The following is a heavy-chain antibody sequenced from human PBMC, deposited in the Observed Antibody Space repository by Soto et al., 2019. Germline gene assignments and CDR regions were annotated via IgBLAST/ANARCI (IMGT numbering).Heavy chain of an antibody. V-gene: IGHV4-34*01. CDR2: INHSGST. D-gene: IGHD3-16*02. J-gene: IGHJ4*02. CDR3: ARGGYDYIWGSYREANFDY. Sequence: SETLSLTCAVYGGSFSGYYWSWIRQPPGKGLEWIGEINHSGSTNYNPSLKSRVTISVDTSKNQFSLKLSSVTAADTAVYYCARGGYDYIWGSYREANFDYWGQGTLVTVSS. CDR1: GGSFSGYY.